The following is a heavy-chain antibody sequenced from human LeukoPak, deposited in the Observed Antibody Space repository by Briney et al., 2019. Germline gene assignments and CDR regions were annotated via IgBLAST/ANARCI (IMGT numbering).Heavy chain of an antibody. J-gene: IGHJ4*02. CDR1: GFTFSERY. CDR2: TRNKANNYTT. V-gene: IGHV3-72*01. D-gene: IGHD3-22*01. Sequence: PGGSLRLSCAASGFTFSERYMDWVRQAPGKGLEWVGRTRNKANNYTTQYAASVKGRFTISRDDSKNSLYLQMNTLKTEDTAVYYCARADSGGYYSFNCGQGTLVTVSS. CDR3: ARADSGGYYSFN.